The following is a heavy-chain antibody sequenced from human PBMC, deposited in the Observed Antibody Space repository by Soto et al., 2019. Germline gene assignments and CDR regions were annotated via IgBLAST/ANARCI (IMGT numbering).Heavy chain of an antibody. J-gene: IGHJ4*02. V-gene: IGHV4-34*01. Sequence: PSETLSLTCAVCGGSFSGYYWSWIRQPPGKGLEWIGEINHSGSTNYNPSRKSRVTISVDTSKNQFSLKLSSVTAADTAVYYCARARRRYCSSTSCSKFDYWGQGTLVTVSS. D-gene: IGHD2-2*01. CDR2: INHSGST. CDR1: GGSFSGYY. CDR3: ARARRRYCSSTSCSKFDY.